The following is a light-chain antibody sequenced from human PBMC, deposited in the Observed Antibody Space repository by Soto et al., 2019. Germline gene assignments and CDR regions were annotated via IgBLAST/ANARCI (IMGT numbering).Light chain of an antibody. V-gene: IGKV3-15*01. Sequence: EILMTQFPGTLSVSPGERATLSCRASQSISSNLAWYQQKPGQAPRLLIHGASTRATGIPARFSGSGSGTEFTLTISSLQSEDFAVYYCQQYNNGLGRTFGQGTKLEIK. J-gene: IGKJ2*02. CDR3: QQYNNGLGRT. CDR1: QSISSN. CDR2: GAS.